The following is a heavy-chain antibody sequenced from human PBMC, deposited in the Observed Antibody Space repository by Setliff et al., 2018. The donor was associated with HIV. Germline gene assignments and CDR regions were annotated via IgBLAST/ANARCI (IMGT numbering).Heavy chain of an antibody. J-gene: IGHJ4*02. CDR3: AGMFFYGSGSKSDFDY. D-gene: IGHD3-10*01. V-gene: IGHV4-31*03. Sequence: PSETLSLTCTVSGGSISSGGYYWNWIRQYPGKGLEWVGYIFNSGSTYYSPSLKSRVTTSIDTSQNQFSLRLSSVTVADTAVYYCAGMFFYGSGSKSDFDYWGQGTQVTVSS. CDR1: GGSISSGGYY. CDR2: IFNSGST.